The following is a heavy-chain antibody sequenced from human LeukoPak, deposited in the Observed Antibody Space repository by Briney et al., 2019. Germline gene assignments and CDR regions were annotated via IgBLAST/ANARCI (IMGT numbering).Heavy chain of an antibody. CDR2: ISGSAST. CDR1: GFTFSSFA. CDR3: ARDLFYSVSGTYYNVGRVFNY. J-gene: IGHJ4*02. V-gene: IGHV3-23*01. Sequence: GGSLRLSCAASGFTFSSFAMTWVRQAPGKGLKWVSAISGSASTYYADSVKGRFTISRDNSKNTLYLQMHSLRSDDTAVYYCARDLFYSVSGTYYNVGRVFNYWGQGTLVTVSS. D-gene: IGHD3-10*01.